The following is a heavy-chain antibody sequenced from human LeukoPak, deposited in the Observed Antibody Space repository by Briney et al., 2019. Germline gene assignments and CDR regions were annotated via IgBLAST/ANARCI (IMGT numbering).Heavy chain of an antibody. J-gene: IGHJ4*02. V-gene: IGHV3-21*01. CDR1: GFTFSSYS. Sequence: GGSLRLSCAASGFTFSSYSMNWVRQAPGKGLEWVSSISSSSSYIYYADSVKGRFTISRDNAKNSLYLQMNSLRAGDTAVYYCARGRSWEYYYDSSGYSDFDYWGQGTLVTVSS. CDR2: ISSSSSYI. CDR3: ARGRSWEYYYDSSGYSDFDY. D-gene: IGHD3-22*01.